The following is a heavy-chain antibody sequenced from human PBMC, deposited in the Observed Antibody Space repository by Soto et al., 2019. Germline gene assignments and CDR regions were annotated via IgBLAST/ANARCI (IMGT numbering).Heavy chain of an antibody. Sequence: ASVKVSSKASGFTFTSSALLWVRQARGKRLEWIGWIVVGSGNTNCAQKFQERVTITRDMSTSTAYMELSSLRSEDTAVYYCAALGDYDSSGYSSNAFDIWGQGTMVTVSS. CDR3: AALGDYDSSGYSSNAFDI. V-gene: IGHV1-58*01. J-gene: IGHJ3*02. CDR2: IVVGSGNT. D-gene: IGHD3-22*01. CDR1: GFTFTSSA.